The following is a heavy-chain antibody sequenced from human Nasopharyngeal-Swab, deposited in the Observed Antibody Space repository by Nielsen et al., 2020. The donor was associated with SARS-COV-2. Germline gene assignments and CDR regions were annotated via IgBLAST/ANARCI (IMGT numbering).Heavy chain of an antibody. CDR2: ISGSDHTT. CDR3: AKDRDSGDDSDDYYHYYGMDV. CDR1: GFTFRSYA. D-gene: IGHD5-12*01. V-gene: IGHV3-23*01. J-gene: IGHJ6*02. Sequence: GESLKISCAASGFTFRSYAIIWVLQAPGKGLEWVSVISGSDHTTYYADSVKGRFTISRDNSKNTVNLQMNSLRVEDTAIYYCAKDRDSGDDSDDYYHYYGMDVWGQGTTVTVFS.